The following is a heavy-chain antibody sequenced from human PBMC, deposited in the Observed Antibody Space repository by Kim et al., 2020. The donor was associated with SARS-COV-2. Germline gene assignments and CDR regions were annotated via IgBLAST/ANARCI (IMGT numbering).Heavy chain of an antibody. CDR3: ASRGYYGSGSYYPYYYYGMEV. CDR2: IYYSGRT. V-gene: IGHV4-39*01. CDR1: GGSISSSSYY. J-gene: IGHJ6*04. Sequence: SETLSLTCTVSGGSISSSSYYWGWIRQPPGKGLEWIGSIYYSGRTYYNPSLKSRVTISVDTSKNQFSLKLSSVTAADTAVYYCASRGYYGSGSYYPYYYYGMEVWGEGATGTVSS. D-gene: IGHD3-10*01.